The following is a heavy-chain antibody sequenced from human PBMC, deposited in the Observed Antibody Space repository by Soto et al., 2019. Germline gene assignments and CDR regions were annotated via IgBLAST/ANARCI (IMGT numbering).Heavy chain of an antibody. V-gene: IGHV3-33*01. CDR1: GFTFSSYG. CDR3: ARVFRVGGYPGEGYYYMDV. D-gene: IGHD5-12*01. J-gene: IGHJ6*03. Sequence: GGSLRLSCAASGFTFSSYGMHWVRQAPGKGLEWVAVIWYDGSNKYYADSVKGRFTISRDNSKNTLYLQMNSLRAEDTAVYYCARVFRVGGYPGEGYYYMDVWGKGTTVTVSS. CDR2: IWYDGSNK.